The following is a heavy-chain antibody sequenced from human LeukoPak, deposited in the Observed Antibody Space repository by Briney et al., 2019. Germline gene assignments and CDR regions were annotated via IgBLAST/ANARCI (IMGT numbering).Heavy chain of an antibody. CDR2: TYSGGST. J-gene: IGHJ4*02. CDR3: ARGGPVGY. CDR1: EFTVSSNY. D-gene: IGHD1-26*01. Sequence: PGGSLRLSCAASEFTVSSNYMNWLRHAPGQGLQWVLVTYSGGSTYYANSVKGRFTISRDSSKNTVYLQMNSLRAEDTAVYYCARGGPVGYWGQGTLVTVSS. V-gene: IGHV3-66*02.